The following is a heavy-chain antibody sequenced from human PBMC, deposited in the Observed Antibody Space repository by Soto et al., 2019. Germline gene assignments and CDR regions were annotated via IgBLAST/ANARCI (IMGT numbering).Heavy chain of an antibody. V-gene: IGHV1-46*01. CDR3: ARRTTVVGMDV. CDR2: INPSGGNT. CDR1: GYTFASYY. Sequence: ASLKVSCKASGYTFASYYLHWVRQAPGQGLEWMGIINPSGGNTNYAHKFQGRVSMTRDTSTSTVYMELSSLRSEDTAVYYCARRTTVVGMDVWGQGTTVTVSS. J-gene: IGHJ6*02. D-gene: IGHD4-4*01.